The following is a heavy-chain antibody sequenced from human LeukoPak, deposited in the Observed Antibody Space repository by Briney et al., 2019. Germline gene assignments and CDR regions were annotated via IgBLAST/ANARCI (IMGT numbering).Heavy chain of an antibody. CDR3: AIDCSSTSCYQGNVY. D-gene: IGHD2-2*01. CDR2: IIPILGIA. V-gene: IGHV1-69*02. Sequence: SVKVSCKASGGTFSSYTISWVRQAPGQGLEWMGRIIPILGIANYAQKFQGRVTITADKSTSTAYMELSSLRSEDTAVYYCAIDCSSTSCYQGNVYWGQGTLVSLSS. J-gene: IGHJ4*02. CDR1: GGTFSSYT.